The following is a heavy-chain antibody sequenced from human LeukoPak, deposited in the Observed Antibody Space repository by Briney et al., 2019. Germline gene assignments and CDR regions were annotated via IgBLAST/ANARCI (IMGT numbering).Heavy chain of an antibody. J-gene: IGHJ4*02. CDR1: GGSFSGYY. Sequence: SSETLSLTWAVYGGSFSGYYWSWIRQPPGKGLEWIGEINHSGSTNYNPSLKSRVTISVDTSKNQFSLKPSSVTAADTAVYYCARGLADGTSFDYWGQGTLVTVSS. CDR2: INHSGST. CDR3: ARGLADGTSFDY. D-gene: IGHD6-13*01. V-gene: IGHV4-34*01.